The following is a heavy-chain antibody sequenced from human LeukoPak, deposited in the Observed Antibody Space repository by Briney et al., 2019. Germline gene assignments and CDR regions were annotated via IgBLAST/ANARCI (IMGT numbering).Heavy chain of an antibody. CDR1: GFTFSSYA. V-gene: IGHV3-30-3*01. Sequence: PGGSLRLSCAASGFTFSSYAMHWVRQAPGKGLEWVAVISYDGSNKYYADSVKGRFTISRDNSKNTLYLQMNSPRAEDTAVYYCARANYDILTGYLDYWGQGTLVTVSS. CDR2: ISYDGSNK. J-gene: IGHJ4*02. CDR3: ARANYDILTGYLDY. D-gene: IGHD3-9*01.